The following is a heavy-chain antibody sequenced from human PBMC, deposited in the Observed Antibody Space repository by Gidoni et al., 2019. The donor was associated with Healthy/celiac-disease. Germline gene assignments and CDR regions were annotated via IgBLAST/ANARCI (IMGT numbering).Heavy chain of an antibody. CDR1: GGSFSGYY. D-gene: IGHD4-17*01. CDR2: INHSGST. CDR3: ARDYGGNFDY. V-gene: IGHV4-34*01. J-gene: IGHJ4*02. Sequence: QVPLQQWRAGRLKPSETLSLTRPVYGGSFSGYYWSWIRQPPGKGLEWIGEINHSGSTNYNPSLKRRVTISVDTSKNQFSLKLSSVTAADTAVYYCARDYGGNFDYWGQGTLVTVSS.